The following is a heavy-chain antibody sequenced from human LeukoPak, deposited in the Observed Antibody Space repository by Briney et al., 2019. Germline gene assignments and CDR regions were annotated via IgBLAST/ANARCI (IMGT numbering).Heavy chain of an antibody. D-gene: IGHD4-11*01. V-gene: IGHV3-21*01. Sequence: GGSLRLSCAASGFTFSSYSMNWVRQAPGKGLEWVSSISSSSSYIYYADSVKGRFTISRDNSKNTLYLQMNSLRAEDTAVYYCARDLGILQYYYYGMDVWGQGTTVTVSS. CDR2: ISSSSSYI. J-gene: IGHJ6*02. CDR1: GFTFSSYS. CDR3: ARDLGILQYYYYGMDV.